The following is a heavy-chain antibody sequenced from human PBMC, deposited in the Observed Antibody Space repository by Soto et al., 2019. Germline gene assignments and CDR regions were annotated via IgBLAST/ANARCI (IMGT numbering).Heavy chain of an antibody. CDR3: ARIFTIFADY. CDR1: GGSIGSSSYY. V-gene: IGHV4-39*01. CDR2: IYYSGST. J-gene: IGHJ4*02. Sequence: SETLFLTCTVSGGSIGSSSYYWGWIRQPPGKGLEWIGSIYYSGSTYYNPSLKSRVTISVDTSKNQFSLKLSSVTAADTAVYYCARIFTIFADYWGQGTLVTVSS. D-gene: IGHD3-3*01.